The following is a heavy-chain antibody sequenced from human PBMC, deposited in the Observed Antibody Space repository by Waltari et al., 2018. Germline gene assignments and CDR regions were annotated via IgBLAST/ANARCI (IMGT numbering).Heavy chain of an antibody. Sequence: QLQLQESGPGLVKPSETLSLTCTVSGGSISSSGYYWGWIHQPPGKWLEWIGSIYYSGSTYYNPSLKSRVTISVDTSKNQFSLKLSSVTAADTAVYYCARHPAMTIMLWYFDLWGRGTLVTVSS. D-gene: IGHD2-8*01. CDR1: GGSISSSGYY. CDR3: ARHPAMTIMLWYFDL. CDR2: IYYSGST. J-gene: IGHJ2*01. V-gene: IGHV4-39*01.